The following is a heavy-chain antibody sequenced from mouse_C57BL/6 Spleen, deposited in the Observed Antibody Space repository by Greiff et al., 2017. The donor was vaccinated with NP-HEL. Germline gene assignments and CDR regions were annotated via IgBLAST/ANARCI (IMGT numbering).Heavy chain of an antibody. D-gene: IGHD1-1*01. CDR1: GYTFTSYW. CDR3: ARRGGSSFFDY. J-gene: IGHJ2*01. Sequence: QVQLQQPGAELVRPGTSVKLSCKASGYTFTSYWMHWVKQRPGQGLEWIGVIDPSDSYTNYNQKFKGKATLTVDTSSSTAYMQLSSLTSEDSADYYCARRGGSSFFDYWGKGTTLTVAS. CDR2: IDPSDSYT. V-gene: IGHV1-59*01.